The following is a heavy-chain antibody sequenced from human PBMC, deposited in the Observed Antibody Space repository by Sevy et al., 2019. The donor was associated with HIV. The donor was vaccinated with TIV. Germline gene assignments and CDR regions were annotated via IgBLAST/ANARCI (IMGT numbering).Heavy chain of an antibody. Sequence: GGSLRLSCAASGFTFSSYGMHWVRQAPGKGLEWVAVIWYDGSNKYYADSVKGRFTISRDNSKTTLYLQMNGLRAEDTVVDYGAKDKFSRGREGYKYRFDYWGQGTLVTVSS. CDR3: AKDKFSRGREGYKYRFDY. V-gene: IGHV3-33*06. J-gene: IGHJ4*02. CDR2: IWYDGSNK. D-gene: IGHD2-2*01. CDR1: GFTFSSYG.